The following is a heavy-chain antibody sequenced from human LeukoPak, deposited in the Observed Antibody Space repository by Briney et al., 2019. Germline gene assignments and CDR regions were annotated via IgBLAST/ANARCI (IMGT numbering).Heavy chain of an antibody. J-gene: IGHJ5*02. CDR2: IWYDGSKK. V-gene: IGHV3-33*01. CDR3: ARDGISNTWYRWFDP. Sequence: PGGSLRLSCAASGFIFSSYGMHWVRQAPGRGLEWVAIIWYDGSKKYYADSVKGRFIISRDNSENMLYLQMNSLRADDTAIYYCARDGISNTWYRWFDPWGQGTLVTVSS. CDR1: GFIFSSYG. D-gene: IGHD3-3*02.